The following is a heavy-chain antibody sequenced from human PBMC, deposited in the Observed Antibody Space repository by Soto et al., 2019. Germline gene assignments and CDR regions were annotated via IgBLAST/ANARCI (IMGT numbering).Heavy chain of an antibody. J-gene: IGHJ3*02. CDR1: GGSISSSSYY. V-gene: IGHV4-39*01. Sequence: PSETLSLTCTVSGGSISSSSYYWGWIRQPPGKGLEWIGSIYYSGSTYYNPSLKSRVTISVDTSKNQFSLKLSSVTAADTAVYYCARNRGGITMIVVVIPDAFDIWGQGTTVPVSS. CDR2: IYYSGST. D-gene: IGHD3-22*01. CDR3: ARNRGGITMIVVVIPDAFDI.